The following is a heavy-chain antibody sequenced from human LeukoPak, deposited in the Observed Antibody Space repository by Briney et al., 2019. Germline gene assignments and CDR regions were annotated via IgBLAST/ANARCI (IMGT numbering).Heavy chain of an antibody. CDR1: KFTFSNYW. Sequence: PGGSLRLSCAASKFTFSNYWMSWVRQAPGKGLEWVANIKQDGSEKYYVDSVKGRFTISRDNAKNSLYLQMNSLRAEDTALYYCAKASSGYYSAILDWGQGTLVTVSS. J-gene: IGHJ4*02. D-gene: IGHD3-22*01. CDR3: AKASSGYYSAILD. V-gene: IGHV3-7*03. CDR2: IKQDGSEK.